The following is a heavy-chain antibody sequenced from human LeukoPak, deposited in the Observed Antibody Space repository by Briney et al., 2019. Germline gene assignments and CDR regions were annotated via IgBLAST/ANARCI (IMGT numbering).Heavy chain of an antibody. J-gene: IGHJ4*02. Sequence: SQTLSLTCAVSGGSISSGGYSWSWIRQPPGKGLEWIGYIYHSGSTYYNPSLKSRVTISVDRSKNQFSLKLSSLTAADTAVYYCARATTVTTFDYWGQGTLVTVSS. V-gene: IGHV4-30-2*01. CDR3: ARATTVTTFDY. CDR2: IYHSGST. D-gene: IGHD4-17*01. CDR1: GGSISSGGYS.